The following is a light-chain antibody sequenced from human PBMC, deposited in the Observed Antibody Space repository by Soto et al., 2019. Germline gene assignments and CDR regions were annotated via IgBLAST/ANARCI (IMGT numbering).Light chain of an antibody. CDR1: SSDVGGYNY. Sequence: QSVLTQPASVSGSPGQSITISCTGTSSDVGGYNYVSLYQQHPGKAPKLMIYEVSNRPSGVSNRFSGSKSGNTASLTISGLQAEDEADYYCSSYTSSSILYVFGTGTKVTVL. V-gene: IGLV2-14*01. J-gene: IGLJ1*01. CDR2: EVS. CDR3: SSYTSSSILYV.